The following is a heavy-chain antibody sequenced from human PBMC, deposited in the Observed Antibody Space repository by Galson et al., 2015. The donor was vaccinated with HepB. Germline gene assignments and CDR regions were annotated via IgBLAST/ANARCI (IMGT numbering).Heavy chain of an antibody. Sequence: SVKVSCKASGFTFTSSAVQWVRQARGQRLEWIGWIVVGSGNTNYAQKFQERVTITRDMSTSTAYMELSSLRSEDTAVYYCAAVERGSYLGRDYWGQGTLVTVSS. CDR2: IVVGSGNT. CDR1: GFTFTSSA. CDR3: AAVERGSYLGRDY. D-gene: IGHD1-26*01. V-gene: IGHV1-58*01. J-gene: IGHJ4*02.